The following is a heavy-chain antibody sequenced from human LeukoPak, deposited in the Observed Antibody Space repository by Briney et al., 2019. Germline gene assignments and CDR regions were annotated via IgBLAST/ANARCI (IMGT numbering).Heavy chain of an antibody. CDR2: ISSSGSTI. D-gene: IGHD4-17*01. J-gene: IGHJ4*02. CDR1: GFTFSDYY. V-gene: IGHV3-11*04. Sequence: GGSLRLSCAASGFTFSDYYMSWIRQAPGKGLEWVSYISSSGSTIYYADSAKGRFTISRDNAKNSLYLQMNSLRAEDTAVYYCARPSSTTVTFDYWSQGTLVTVSS. CDR3: ARPSSTTVTFDY.